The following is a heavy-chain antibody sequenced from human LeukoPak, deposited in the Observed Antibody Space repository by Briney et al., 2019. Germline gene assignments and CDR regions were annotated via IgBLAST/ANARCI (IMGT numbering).Heavy chain of an antibody. CDR3: ARAPGYGAAYYFDY. J-gene: IGHJ4*02. CDR1: GFTFSKFA. D-gene: IGHD1-1*01. CDR2: VSYDGSYK. Sequence: GGSLRLSCAAAGFTFSKFAMHWVRQAPGKGLEWVAVVSYDGSYKYYADSVKGRFTISRDNSKNTPYLQMNSLRAEDTAVYYCARAPGYGAAYYFDYWGQGTLVTVSS. V-gene: IGHV3-30*04.